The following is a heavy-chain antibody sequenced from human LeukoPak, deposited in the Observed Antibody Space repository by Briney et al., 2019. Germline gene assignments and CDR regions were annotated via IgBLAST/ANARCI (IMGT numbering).Heavy chain of an antibody. V-gene: IGHV3-23*01. J-gene: IGHJ4*02. Sequence: PGGSLRLSCAASGFTFSSYAMSWVRQAPGKGLEWVSAISGSGGSTYYADSVKGRFTISRDNSKNTLYLQMSSLRAEDTAVYYCAKVALLWFGELDFDYWGQGTLVTVSS. CDR2: ISGSGGST. D-gene: IGHD3-10*01. CDR1: GFTFSSYA. CDR3: AKVALLWFGELDFDY.